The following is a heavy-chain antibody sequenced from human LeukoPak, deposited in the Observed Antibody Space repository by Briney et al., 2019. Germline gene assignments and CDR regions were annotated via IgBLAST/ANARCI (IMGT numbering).Heavy chain of an antibody. CDR3: AKDFCRAPRCPPLGLDP. CDR2: VSGSGGVT. V-gene: IGHV3-23*01. J-gene: IGHJ5*02. Sequence: GGSLRLSCAASGFTFSSYAMHWVRQAPGKGPEWVSAVSGSGGVTYYADSAKGRFTISRDNSRNTLYLQMNSLRAEDTAVYYCAKDFCRAPRCPPLGLDPWGQGTLVTVSS. D-gene: IGHD2-15*01. CDR1: GFTFSSYA.